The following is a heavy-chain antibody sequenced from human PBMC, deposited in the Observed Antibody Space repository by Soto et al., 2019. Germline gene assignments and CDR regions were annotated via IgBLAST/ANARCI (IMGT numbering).Heavy chain of an antibody. D-gene: IGHD6-13*01. CDR2: IYYSGIT. CDR1: GGSISSGDYY. J-gene: IGHJ4*02. Sequence: QVQLQESGPGLVKPSQTLSLTCTVSGGSISSGDYYWSWIRQPPGKVLEWIGYIYYSGITYYNPSLKSRVTISVDTSKDQFSLKLSSVTAADTAVYYCARAPYSSSWLFDYWGQGTLVTVSS. CDR3: ARAPYSSSWLFDY. V-gene: IGHV4-30-4*01.